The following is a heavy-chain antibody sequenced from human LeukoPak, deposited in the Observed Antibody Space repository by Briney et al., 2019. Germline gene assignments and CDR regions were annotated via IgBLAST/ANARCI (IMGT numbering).Heavy chain of an antibody. CDR2: IYYSGST. CDR1: GGSISNGDHY. J-gene: IGHJ3*02. CDR3: ARGDDISGYYTNAFDM. Sequence: SETLSLTCTVSGGSISNGDHYWSWIRQHPGKGLEWIGHIYYSGSTYYNPSLKSRGIISVETSKNQFSLKLSSVTAADTAVYYCARGDDISGYYTNAFDMWGQGTTVTVSS. V-gene: IGHV4-31*03. D-gene: IGHD3-22*01.